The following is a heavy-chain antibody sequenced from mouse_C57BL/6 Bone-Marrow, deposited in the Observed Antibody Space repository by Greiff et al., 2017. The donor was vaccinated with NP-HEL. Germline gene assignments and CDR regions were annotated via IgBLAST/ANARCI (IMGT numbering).Heavy chain of an antibody. CDR1: GYTFTSYW. V-gene: IGHV1-5*01. CDR3: TRWDPYYYGPPYFEV. J-gene: IGHJ1*03. D-gene: IGHD1-1*01. Sequence: VQLQQPGAELVKPGASVKVSCKASGYTFTSYWMHWVTQRPGQGLEWIGAIYPGNSDNSYNQKFKGKAKLTAVTSASTAYMELSRLTNEDSAVYYCTRWDPYYYGPPYFEVWGTGTTVTVSS. CDR2: IYPGNSDN.